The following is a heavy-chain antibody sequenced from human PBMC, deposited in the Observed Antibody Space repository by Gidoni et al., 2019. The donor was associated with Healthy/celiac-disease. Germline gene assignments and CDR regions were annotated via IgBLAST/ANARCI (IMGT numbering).Heavy chain of an antibody. D-gene: IGHD2-2*02. J-gene: IGHJ6*02. V-gene: IGHV3-21*01. CDR2: ISSSSSYI. Sequence: EVQLVESGGGLVKPGGSLRLSCAASGFTFSSYSMNWVRQAPGKGLEWVSSISSSSSYIYYADSVKGRFTISRDNAKNSLYLQMNSLRAEDTAVYYCARVGVVVPAAIRYYYYGMDVWGQGTTVTVSS. CDR1: GFTFSSYS. CDR3: ARVGVVVPAAIRYYYYGMDV.